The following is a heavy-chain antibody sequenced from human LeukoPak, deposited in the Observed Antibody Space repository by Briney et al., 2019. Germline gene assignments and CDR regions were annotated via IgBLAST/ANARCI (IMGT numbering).Heavy chain of an antibody. V-gene: IGHV4-61*05. CDR2: IYYSGST. CDR1: GGPISSSSYY. J-gene: IGHJ4*02. D-gene: IGHD3-16*01. CDR3: ARHGTLGSITYPLDY. Sequence: SETLSLTCTVSGGPISSSSYYWGWIRQPPGKGLEWIGYIYYSGSTNYNPSLKSRVTISVDTSKNQFSLKLSSVTAADTAVYYCARHGTLGSITYPLDYWGQGTLVTVFS.